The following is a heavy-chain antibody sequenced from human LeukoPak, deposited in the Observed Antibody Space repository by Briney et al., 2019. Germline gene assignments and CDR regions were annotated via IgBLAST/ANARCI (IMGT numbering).Heavy chain of an antibody. D-gene: IGHD4-17*01. J-gene: IGHJ4*02. CDR1: GGTFSSYT. Sequence: SAKVSCKASGGTFSSYTISWVRQAPGQGLEWMGSIIPILGIANYAQKFQGRVTITADKSTSTAYMEQSSLRSEDTAVYYCAREISMTTVPNGAFDYWGQGTLVTVSS. V-gene: IGHV1-69*04. CDR2: IIPILGIA. CDR3: AREISMTTVPNGAFDY.